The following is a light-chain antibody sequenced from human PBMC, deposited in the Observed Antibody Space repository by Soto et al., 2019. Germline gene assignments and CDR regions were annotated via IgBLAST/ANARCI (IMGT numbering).Light chain of an antibody. CDR3: SSYTITSTVV. V-gene: IGLV2-14*01. CDR2: EVS. J-gene: IGLJ2*01. CDR1: SSDVGGYNY. Sequence: QSALTQPASVSGSPGQSITISCTGTSSDVGGYNYVSGYQQHPGKAPKLMIFEVSNRPSGVSIRFSGSKSGNTASLTISGLQAEDEADYYCSSYTITSTVVFGGGTKVTVL.